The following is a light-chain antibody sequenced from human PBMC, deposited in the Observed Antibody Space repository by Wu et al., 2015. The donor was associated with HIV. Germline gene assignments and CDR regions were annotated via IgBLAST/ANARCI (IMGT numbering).Light chain of an antibody. V-gene: IGKV3-11*01. J-gene: IGKJ1*01. CDR1: QSVSSY. CDR3: QQYGKT. CDR2: DAS. Sequence: EIVLTQSPATLSLSPGERATLSCRASQSVSSYLAWYRQEPGQSPRLLIYDASKRAAGIPARFSGSGSGTDFTLTISNLEPEDFAVYYCQQYGKTFGQGTKVEIK.